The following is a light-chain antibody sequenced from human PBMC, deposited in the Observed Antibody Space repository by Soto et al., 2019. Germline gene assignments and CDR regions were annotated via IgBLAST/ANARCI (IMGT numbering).Light chain of an antibody. V-gene: IGKV3-11*01. CDR3: QQRSNWPPIT. CDR2: DAS. J-gene: IGKJ5*01. CDR1: QSVGRY. Sequence: ETVLTQSPATLSLSPGERATLSCRASQSVGRYLAWYQQKPGQAPRLLIYDASNRATGIPARFSGSGSGTDFTLTISSLGPEDFAVYYCQQRSNWPPITFGQGTRLEIK.